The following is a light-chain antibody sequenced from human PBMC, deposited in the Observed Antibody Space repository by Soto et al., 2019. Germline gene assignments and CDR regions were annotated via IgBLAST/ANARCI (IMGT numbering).Light chain of an antibody. Sequence: IVLTQSPGTLSLSAGERATLSCRASQSVSKNYLAWYQQKPGHAPRLLIYGASNRATGIPDRFIGSGSGTDFTLTISRLQPEDFAVYYCQQYGSPGTFGQGTKVDIK. CDR1: QSVSKNY. CDR3: QQYGSPGT. CDR2: GAS. V-gene: IGKV3-20*01. J-gene: IGKJ1*01.